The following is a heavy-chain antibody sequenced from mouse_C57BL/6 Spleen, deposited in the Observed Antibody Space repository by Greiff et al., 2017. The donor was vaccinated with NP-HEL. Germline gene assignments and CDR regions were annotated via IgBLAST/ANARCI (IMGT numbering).Heavy chain of an antibody. J-gene: IGHJ2*01. CDR3: TREGGLGYFDY. V-gene: IGHV5-9-1*02. Sequence: DVHLVESGESLVKPGGSLKLSCAASGFTFSSYAMSWVRQTPEKRLEWVAYISSGGDYIYYADTVKGRFTISRDNARNTLYLQMSSLKSEDTAMYYCTREGGLGYFDYWGQGTTLTVSS. D-gene: IGHD4-1*01. CDR1: GFTFSSYA. CDR2: ISSGGDYI.